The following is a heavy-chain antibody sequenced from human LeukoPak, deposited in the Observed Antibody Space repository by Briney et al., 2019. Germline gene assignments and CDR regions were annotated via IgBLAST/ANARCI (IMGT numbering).Heavy chain of an antibody. Sequence: SVKVSCKASGGTFSSYAISWVRQAPGQGLEWMGRITPIFGIANYAQKFQGRVTITADKSTSTAYMELSSLRSEDTAVYYCARESTSRGYCTNGVCSSWAFDIWGQGTMVTVSS. J-gene: IGHJ3*02. D-gene: IGHD2-8*01. CDR1: GGTFSSYA. V-gene: IGHV1-69*04. CDR3: ARESTSRGYCTNGVCSSWAFDI. CDR2: ITPIFGIA.